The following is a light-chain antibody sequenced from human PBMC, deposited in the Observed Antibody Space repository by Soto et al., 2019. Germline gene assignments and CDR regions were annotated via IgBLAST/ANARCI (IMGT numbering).Light chain of an antibody. CDR1: QSVSSY. CDR3: QQRSNRPLT. CDR2: DAS. V-gene: IGKV3-11*01. J-gene: IGKJ4*01. Sequence: EIVLTQSPATLSLSPGERATLSCRASQSVSSYLAWYQQKPGQAPSLLIYDASNRATGIPARFSGSGSGTVIALTISSLEPEEFAVYCRQQRSNRPLTFGGGTRVEIK.